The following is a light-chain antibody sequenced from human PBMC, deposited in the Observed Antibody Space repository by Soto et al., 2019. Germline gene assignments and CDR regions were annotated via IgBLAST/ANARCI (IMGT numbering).Light chain of an antibody. CDR3: QQSYSTPPT. V-gene: IGKV1-39*01. J-gene: IGKJ2*01. CDR1: QSISSY. CDR2: AAS. Sequence: DIPMTQSPSSLSASVGDRVTITCRASQSISSYLNWYQQKPGKAPKLLIYAASSLQSGVPSRFSGSGSGTDFTLTISSLQPEDCATYYCQQSYSTPPTFGQGTKLEIK.